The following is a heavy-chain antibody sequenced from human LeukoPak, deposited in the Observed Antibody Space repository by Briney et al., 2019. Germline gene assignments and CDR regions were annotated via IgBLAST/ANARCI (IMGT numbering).Heavy chain of an antibody. V-gene: IGHV3-9*01. J-gene: IGHJ4*02. Sequence: GGSLRLSCATSGFTFVDYGLSWVRQAPGKGLEWVSGISWNSGSIGYADSVKGRFTISRDNAKNSLYPQMNSLRAEDTALYYCAKGLQWELLRALDYWGQGTLVTVSS. CDR1: GFTFVDYG. CDR2: ISWNSGSI. D-gene: IGHD1-26*01. CDR3: AKGLQWELLRALDY.